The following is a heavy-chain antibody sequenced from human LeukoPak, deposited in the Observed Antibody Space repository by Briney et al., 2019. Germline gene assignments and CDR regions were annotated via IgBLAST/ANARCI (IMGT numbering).Heavy chain of an antibody. CDR3: AKDSAPGYCSGGSCYPEGD. J-gene: IGHJ4*02. Sequence: GGSLRLSCAASGFSFSSYIMNWVRQAPGKGLEWVSYISSSSSTIYYADSVKGRFTISRHNAKNSLFLQMNSLRAEDTAVYYCAKDSAPGYCSGGSCYPEGDWGQGTLVTVSS. V-gene: IGHV3-48*01. CDR1: GFSFSSYI. CDR2: ISSSSSTI. D-gene: IGHD2-15*01.